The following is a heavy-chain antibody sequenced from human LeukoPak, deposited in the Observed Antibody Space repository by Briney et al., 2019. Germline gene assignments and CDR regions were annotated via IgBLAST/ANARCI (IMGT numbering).Heavy chain of an antibody. V-gene: IGHV3-66*02. CDR1: GFTVSSNY. J-gene: IGHJ4*02. D-gene: IGHD4-23*01. CDR2: IYSGGST. CDR3: AIDHYGGLDYFDY. Sequence: LPGGSLRLSCAGSGFTVSSNYMNWLRQAPGKALEWVSVIYSGGSTNYAASVKGRFTISRDNSKNTLYLQMNSLRTEDTAVYYCAIDHYGGLDYFDYWGQGTLVTVSS.